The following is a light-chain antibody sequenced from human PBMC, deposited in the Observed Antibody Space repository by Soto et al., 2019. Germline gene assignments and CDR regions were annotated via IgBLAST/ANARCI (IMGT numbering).Light chain of an antibody. J-gene: IGKJ1*01. V-gene: IGKV1-39*01. Sequence: DIQMTQSPSSLSASLGDRVTITCRASQDISSNFNWYQQKPGRAPKVLIYATSTLEIGVPSRFSGSGSGTAFTLTITSLQPEDLGTYYCQQSYSVPWTFGQGTKVEMK. CDR1: QDISSN. CDR2: ATS. CDR3: QQSYSVPWT.